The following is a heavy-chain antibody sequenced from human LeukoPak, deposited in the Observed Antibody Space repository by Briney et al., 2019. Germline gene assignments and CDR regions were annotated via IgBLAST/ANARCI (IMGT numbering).Heavy chain of an antibody. V-gene: IGHV4-59*01. Sequence: SETLSLTCTVSGGSISSYYWSWIRQPPGKGLEWIWYIYYSGSTNYNPSLKSRVTISVDTSKYQFSLKLSSVTAADTGVYYCASTGTYCSGGSCYYYGMDVWGQGTTVTVSS. CDR1: GGSISSYY. CDR3: ASTGTYCSGGSCYYYGMDV. D-gene: IGHD2-15*01. CDR2: IYYSGST. J-gene: IGHJ6*02.